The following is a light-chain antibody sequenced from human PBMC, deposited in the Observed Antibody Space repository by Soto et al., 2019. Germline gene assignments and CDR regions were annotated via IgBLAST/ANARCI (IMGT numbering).Light chain of an antibody. J-gene: IGKJ4*01. V-gene: IGKV3-11*01. CDR3: QQRINWPLT. CDR1: QSVSTY. Sequence: EIVLTQSPATLSLSPGERATLSCRASQSVSTYLAWYQQKPGQAPRLLIYDASNRATGIPARFSGSGSGTDFTLTISSLEPEDFAVYYCQQRINWPLTFGGGTTVEIK. CDR2: DAS.